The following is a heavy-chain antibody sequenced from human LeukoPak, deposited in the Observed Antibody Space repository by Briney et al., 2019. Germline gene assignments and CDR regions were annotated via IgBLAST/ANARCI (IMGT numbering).Heavy chain of an antibody. J-gene: IGHJ5*02. CDR1: GGFISSYY. Sequence: SETLALTCTVSGGFISSYYWSWIRQPAGKGLEWIGRIYTSGSTNYNPSLKSRVTMSVDTSKDQFSLKLSSVTAADTAGYYWARGTNWFDPWGQGTLVTVSS. CDR2: IYTSGST. CDR3: ARGTNWFDP. V-gene: IGHV4-4*07. D-gene: IGHD2-8*01.